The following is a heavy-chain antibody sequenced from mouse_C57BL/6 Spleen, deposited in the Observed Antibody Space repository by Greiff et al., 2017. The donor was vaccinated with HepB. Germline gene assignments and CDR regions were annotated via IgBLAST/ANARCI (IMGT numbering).Heavy chain of an antibody. CDR2: ISGGGGNT. CDR1: GFTFSSYT. V-gene: IGHV5-9*01. CDR3: ARHEGYYFDY. J-gene: IGHJ2*01. Sequence: DVKLQESGGGLVKPGGSLKLSCAASGFTFSSYTMSWVRQTPEKRLEWVATISGGGGNTYYPDSVKGRFTISRDNAKNTLYLQMSSLRSEDTALYYCARHEGYYFDYWGQGTTLTVSS.